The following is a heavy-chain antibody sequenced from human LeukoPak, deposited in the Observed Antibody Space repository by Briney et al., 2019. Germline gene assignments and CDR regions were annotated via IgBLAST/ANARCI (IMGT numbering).Heavy chain of an antibody. Sequence: PGGSLRLSCAASGFTFSSYAMSWVRQAPGKGLEWVSAISGSGGSTYYADSVKGRFTISRDNSKNTLYLQMNSLRAEDTAVYYCARDLYYYGSGYTSDFDYWGQGTLVTVSS. CDR2: ISGSGGST. J-gene: IGHJ4*02. D-gene: IGHD3-10*01. V-gene: IGHV3-23*01. CDR3: ARDLYYYGSGYTSDFDY. CDR1: GFTFSSYA.